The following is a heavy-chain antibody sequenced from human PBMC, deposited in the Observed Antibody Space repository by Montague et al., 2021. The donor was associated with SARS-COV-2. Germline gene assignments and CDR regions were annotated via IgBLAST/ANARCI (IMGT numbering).Heavy chain of an antibody. CDR2: INHGGST. CDR1: GGSFSGYY. Sequence: SETLSLTCAVHGGSFSGYYWNWIRQRPGKGLEWIGEINHGGSTNYNPSLKNRLTISTDTSKNQFSLKLTSVAATDTAVYYCVRLRDGVVPSPILGIGPYFTYYYMDVWAKGTTVTVS. CDR3: VRLRDGVVPSPILGIGPYFTYYYMDV. V-gene: IGHV4-34*01. D-gene: IGHD2-2*02. J-gene: IGHJ6*03.